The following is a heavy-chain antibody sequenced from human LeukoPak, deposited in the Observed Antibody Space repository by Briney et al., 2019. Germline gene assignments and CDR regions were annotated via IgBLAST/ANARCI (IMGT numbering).Heavy chain of an antibody. CDR2: INHSGST. D-gene: IGHD4-17*01. CDR3: ARARLDHDYGDYSPDY. V-gene: IGHV4-38-2*01. CDR1: GYSLSSGYY. Sequence: PSETLSLTCAVSGYSLSSGYYWGWLRQPPGKGLEWIGEINHSGSTNYNPSLKSRVTISVGTSKNQFSLKLSSVTAADTAVYYCARARLDHDYGDYSPDYWGQGTLVTVSS. J-gene: IGHJ4*02.